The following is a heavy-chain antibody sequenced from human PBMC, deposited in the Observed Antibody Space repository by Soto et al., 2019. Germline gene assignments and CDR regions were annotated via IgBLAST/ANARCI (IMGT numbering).Heavy chain of an antibody. Sequence: PGGSLRLSXAASGFTFSSYWMHWVRQAPGKGLVWVSRINSYGSSTTYADSVKGRFTISRDNAKNTLYLQMNSLRAEDTAVYYCARDRDGGSYYNYWGQGTQVTVSS. CDR2: INSYGSST. V-gene: IGHV3-74*01. CDR3: ARDRDGGSYYNY. CDR1: GFTFSSYW. J-gene: IGHJ4*02. D-gene: IGHD1-26*01.